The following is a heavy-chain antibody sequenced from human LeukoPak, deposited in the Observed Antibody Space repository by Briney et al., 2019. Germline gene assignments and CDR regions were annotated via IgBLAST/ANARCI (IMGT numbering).Heavy chain of an antibody. J-gene: IGHJ6*02. CDR2: IIPIFGTA. CDR3: ARERSRRDDYYYGMDV. V-gene: IGHV1-69*13. Sequence: ASVKVSCKASGGTFSSYAISWVRQAPGQGLEWMGGIIPIFGTANYAQKFQGRVTITADESTSTACMELSSLRSEDTAVYYCARERSRRDDYYYGMDVWGQGTTVTVSS. CDR1: GGTFSSYA.